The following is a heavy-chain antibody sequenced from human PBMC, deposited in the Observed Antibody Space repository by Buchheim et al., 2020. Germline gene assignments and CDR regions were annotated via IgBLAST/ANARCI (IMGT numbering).Heavy chain of an antibody. V-gene: IGHV3-33*01. CDR3: ARDGEATTNYGMDV. Sequence: QVQLVESGGGVVQPGRSLRLSCAASGFTFSSYGMHWVRQVPGKGLEWVAVMWHDGSNKYYADSVRGRFTISRDNSKNTLYLQMSSLRAEDTAVYYCARDGEATTNYGMDVWGQGTT. CDR2: MWHDGSNK. J-gene: IGHJ6*02. CDR1: GFTFSSYG. D-gene: IGHD5-12*01.